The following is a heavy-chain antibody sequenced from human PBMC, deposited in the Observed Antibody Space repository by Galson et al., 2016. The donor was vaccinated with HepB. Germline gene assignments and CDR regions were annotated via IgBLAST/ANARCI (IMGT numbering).Heavy chain of an antibody. D-gene: IGHD3-3*01. Sequence: SCKASGGIFTSYAVSWVRQVPGQRPEWMGAIVPVFGSTNYAEKFQGRVTITADKSTSTAYMELSSLTSDDTGVYFCARQKIGVVVMDSWGRGTLVTVSS. J-gene: IGHJ4*02. CDR1: GGIFTSYA. V-gene: IGHV1-69*06. CDR3: ARQKIGVVVMDS. CDR2: IVPVFGST.